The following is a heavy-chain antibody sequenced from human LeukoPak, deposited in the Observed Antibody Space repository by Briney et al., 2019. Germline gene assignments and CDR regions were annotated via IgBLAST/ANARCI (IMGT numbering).Heavy chain of an antibody. CDR3: AKPTSSGWSSFDC. CDR1: GFTFSSYA. Sequence: PGGPLRLSCAASGFTFSSYAMHWVRQAPGKGLEWVAVISYDGSNKYYADSVKGRFTISRDNSKNTLYLQMNSLRAEDTAVYYCAKPTSSGWSSFDCWGQGTLVTVSS. CDR2: ISYDGSNK. J-gene: IGHJ4*02. D-gene: IGHD6-19*01. V-gene: IGHV3-30-3*02.